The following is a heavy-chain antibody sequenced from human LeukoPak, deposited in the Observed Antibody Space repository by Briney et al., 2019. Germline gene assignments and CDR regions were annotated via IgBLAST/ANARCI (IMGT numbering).Heavy chain of an antibody. D-gene: IGHD1-14*01. CDR2: ISGSGNST. V-gene: IGHV3-23*01. J-gene: IGHJ4*02. CDR1: GFTFSSYA. Sequence: GGSLRLSCAASGFTFSSYAMSWVRQAPGKGLEWVSSISGSGNSTHYAESVKGRFTISRDNSKNTLYLQMNSLRADDTAVFYCAKVRTSRGCFDYWGQGTLVTVSS. CDR3: AKVRTSRGCFDY.